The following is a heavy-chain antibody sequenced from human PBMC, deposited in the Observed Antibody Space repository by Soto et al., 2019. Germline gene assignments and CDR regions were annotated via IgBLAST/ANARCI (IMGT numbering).Heavy chain of an antibody. CDR1: GGSFSGYY. CDR2: INHSGST. Sequence: KTSETLSLTCAVYGGSFSGYYWSWIRQPPGKGLEWIGEINHSGSTNYNPSLKSRVTISVDTSKNQFSLKLSSVTAADTAVYYCARGELWFWGGTYYGMDVWGQGTTVTVSS. CDR3: ARGELWFWGGTYYGMDV. J-gene: IGHJ6*02. V-gene: IGHV4-34*01. D-gene: IGHD3-10*01.